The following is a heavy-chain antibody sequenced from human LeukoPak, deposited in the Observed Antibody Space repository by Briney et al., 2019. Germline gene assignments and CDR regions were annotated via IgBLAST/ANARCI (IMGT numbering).Heavy chain of an antibody. CDR2: IYYSGST. V-gene: IGHV4-31*03. CDR1: GGSISSGGYY. D-gene: IGHD6-6*01. Sequence: TLSLTCTVPGGSISSGGYYWSWIRQHPGKGLEWIGYIYYSGSTYYNPSLKSRVTISVDTSKNQFSLKLSSVTAADTAVYYCARGRLAARQYYFDYWGQGTLVTVSS. CDR3: ARGRLAARQYYFDY. J-gene: IGHJ4*02.